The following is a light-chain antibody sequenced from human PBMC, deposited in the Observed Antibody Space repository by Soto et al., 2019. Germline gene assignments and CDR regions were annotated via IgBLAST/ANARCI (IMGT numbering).Light chain of an antibody. V-gene: IGLV2-23*01. CDR3: FSYAGSSSYVV. J-gene: IGLJ2*01. CDR2: EGS. Sequence: QSVLTQPASVSGSPGQSITISCTGTSSDVGSYNLVSWYRQHPGKAPKLMIYEGSKRPSGVSNRFSGSKSGNTASLTISGLPAEDEADYYCFSYAGSSSYVVFGGGTKLTVL. CDR1: SSDVGSYNL.